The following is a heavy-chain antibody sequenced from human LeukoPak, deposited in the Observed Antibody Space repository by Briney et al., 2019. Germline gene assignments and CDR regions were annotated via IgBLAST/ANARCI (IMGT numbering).Heavy chain of an antibody. V-gene: IGHV1-2*02. J-gene: IGHJ3*02. CDR3: ARVRSSGWYLHSLYDAFDI. CDR1: GYTFTGYY. D-gene: IGHD6-19*01. Sequence: ASVKVSCKASGYTFTGYYMHWVRQAPGQGLEWMGWINPNSGGTNYAQKFQGRVTMTRDTSISTAYMELSRLRSDDTAVYYCARVRSSGWYLHSLYDAFDIWGQGTMVTVSS. CDR2: INPNSGGT.